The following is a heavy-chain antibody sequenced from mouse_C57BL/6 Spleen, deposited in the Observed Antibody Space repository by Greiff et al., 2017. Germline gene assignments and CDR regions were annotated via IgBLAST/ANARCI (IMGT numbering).Heavy chain of an antibody. D-gene: IGHD1-1*01. CDR1: GYSFTDYN. Sequence: QLQESGPELVKPGASVKISCKASGYSFTDYNMNWVKQSNGKSLEWIGVINPNYGTTSYNQKFKGKATLTVDQSSSTAYMQLNSLTSEDSAVYYCASPTTVVEDWFAYWGQGTLVTVSA. V-gene: IGHV1-39*01. CDR3: ASPTTVVEDWFAY. J-gene: IGHJ3*01. CDR2: INPNYGTT.